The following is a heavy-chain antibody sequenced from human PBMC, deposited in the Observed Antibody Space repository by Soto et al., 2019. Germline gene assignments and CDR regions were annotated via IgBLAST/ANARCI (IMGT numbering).Heavy chain of an antibody. CDR1: GGSISSYY. D-gene: IGHD2-15*01. CDR3: ARVRLGLAAGYFDY. J-gene: IGHJ4*02. V-gene: IGHV4-59*01. CDR2: IYYSGST. Sequence: SATLSLSYTVSGGSISSYYGSWIRQPPGKGLEWIGYIYYSGSTNYNPSLKSRVTISVDTSKNQFSLKLSSVTAADTAVYYCARVRLGLAAGYFDYWGQGTLVTVSS.